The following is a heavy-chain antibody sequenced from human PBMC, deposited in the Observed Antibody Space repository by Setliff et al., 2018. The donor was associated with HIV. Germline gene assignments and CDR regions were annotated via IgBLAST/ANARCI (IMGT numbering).Heavy chain of an antibody. Sequence: GGSLRLSCAASEFTFSSYGMHWVRQAPGKGLEWVAGIWFDGSNTYYADSVKGRFTISRDNSKNTLYLQMNSLRTEDTAVYYCAKGAKLYGSGSLSAGDWGQGTLVTVSS. CDR3: AKGAKLYGSGSLSAGD. V-gene: IGHV3-30*02. D-gene: IGHD3-10*01. J-gene: IGHJ4*02. CDR2: IWFDGSNT. CDR1: EFTFSSYG.